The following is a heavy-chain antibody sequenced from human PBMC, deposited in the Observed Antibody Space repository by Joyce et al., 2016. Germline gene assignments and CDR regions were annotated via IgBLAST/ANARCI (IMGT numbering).Heavy chain of an antibody. CDR1: GFTFPNYW. CDR2: VDSDGSGT. Sequence: EVQLVESGGGLLQPGGSLRLSCAASGFTFPNYWMHWVRQAPGKGLVGVARVDSDGSGTSYADSVKGRFTISRDNAKNMVYLQMNSLRIEDTAVYYCGSVFEYWGRGALVTVSS. CDR3: GSVFEY. V-gene: IGHV3-74*01. J-gene: IGHJ4*02.